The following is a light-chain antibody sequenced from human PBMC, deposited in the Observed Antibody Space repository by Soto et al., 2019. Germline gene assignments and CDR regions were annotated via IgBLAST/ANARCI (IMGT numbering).Light chain of an antibody. V-gene: IGKV1-5*03. J-gene: IGKJ1*01. CDR3: HHYNSYSEA. CDR2: KAS. CDR1: QSISSW. Sequence: DIQMTQSPSTLSASVGDRVTITCRASQSISSWLAWYQQKPGKAPKLLIYKASSLESGVPSRFSGSGSGTEFTLTIRSLQPDDFATYYCHHYNSYSEAFGQGTKVDIK.